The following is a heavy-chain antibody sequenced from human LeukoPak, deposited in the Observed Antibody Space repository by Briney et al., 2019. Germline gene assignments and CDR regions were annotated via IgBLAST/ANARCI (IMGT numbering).Heavy chain of an antibody. J-gene: IGHJ4*02. Sequence: WASVTVSCTASGYTFTSYAMNWVRQAPGQGLEWMGGIIPIFGTANSAQKFQGRVTITADESTSTAYMELSSLRSEDTAVYYCATTSLYCSSTSCPWHYWGQGTLVTVSS. D-gene: IGHD2-2*01. V-gene: IGHV1-69*13. CDR3: ATTSLYCSSTSCPWHY. CDR1: GYTFTSYA. CDR2: IIPIFGTA.